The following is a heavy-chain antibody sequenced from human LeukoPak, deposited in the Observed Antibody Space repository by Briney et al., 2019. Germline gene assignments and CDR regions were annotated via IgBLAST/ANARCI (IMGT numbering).Heavy chain of an antibody. D-gene: IGHD6-19*01. CDR1: GYTFTGYY. J-gene: IGHJ4*02. V-gene: IGHV1-2*02. Sequence: GASVKVSCKASGYTFTGYYMHWVRQAPGQGLEWMGWINPNSGGTNYAQKFQGRVTMTRDTSISTAYMELSRLRSDDTAVYYCARDREYSSGWSGGVGYWGQGTLVTVSS. CDR2: INPNSGGT. CDR3: ARDREYSSGWSGGVGY.